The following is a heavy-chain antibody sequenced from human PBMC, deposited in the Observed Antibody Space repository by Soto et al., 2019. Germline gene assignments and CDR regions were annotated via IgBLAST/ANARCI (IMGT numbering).Heavy chain of an antibody. V-gene: IGHV5-51*01. D-gene: IGHD2-15*01. Sequence: GESLKISCKGSGYSFTSYWIGWVRQMPGKGLEWMGIIDPGDSGTRYSPSFQHQVTIPTDKYISTAYLQWSSLRASDAAMDYCARMVGSCSGGSCYFFDYWGQGTLVTVSS. CDR1: GYSFTSYW. CDR2: IDPGDSGT. J-gene: IGHJ4*02. CDR3: ARMVGSCSGGSCYFFDY.